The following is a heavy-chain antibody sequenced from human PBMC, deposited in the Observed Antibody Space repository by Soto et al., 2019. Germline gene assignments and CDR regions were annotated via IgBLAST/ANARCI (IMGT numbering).Heavy chain of an antibody. CDR3: ASSEAGGVLAQFDY. J-gene: IGHJ4*02. V-gene: IGHV3-66*01. CDR2: IYSGGST. Sequence: GGSLRLSCAASGFTVSSNYMSWVRQAPGKGLEWVSVIYSGGSTYYADSVKGRFTISRDNSKNTLYLQMNSLRAEDTAVYYCASSEAGGVLAQFDYWGQGTLVTVSS. D-gene: IGHD2-8*01. CDR1: GFTVSSNY.